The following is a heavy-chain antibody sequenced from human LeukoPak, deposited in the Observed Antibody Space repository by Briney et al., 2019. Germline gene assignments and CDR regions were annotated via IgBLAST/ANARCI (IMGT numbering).Heavy chain of an antibody. CDR2: ISWNSGSI. CDR3: AKGNWNSGWPFDAFDI. CDR1: GFTFDDYA. D-gene: IGHD6-19*01. J-gene: IGHJ3*02. Sequence: PGGSLRLSCAASGFTFDDYAMHWVRQAPGKGLEWVSGISWNSGSIGYADSVKGRFTISRDNAKNSLYLQMNSLRAEDTALYYCAKGNWNSGWPFDAFDIWGQGTMVTVSS. V-gene: IGHV3-9*01.